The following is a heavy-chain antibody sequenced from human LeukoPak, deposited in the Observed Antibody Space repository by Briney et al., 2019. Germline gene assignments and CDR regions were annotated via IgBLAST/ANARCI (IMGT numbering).Heavy chain of an antibody. J-gene: IGHJ5*02. Sequence: GRSLRLSCTASGFTVSSNYMSWVRQALGKGLEWVSVSYNGGRTYYADSVKGRFTMSRDNSKNTLYLQMNSLRAEDTALYYCAKAGSVRFDPWGQGTLVTVSS. D-gene: IGHD3-10*01. CDR2: SYNGGRT. CDR1: GFTVSSNY. V-gene: IGHV3-53*01. CDR3: AKAGSVRFDP.